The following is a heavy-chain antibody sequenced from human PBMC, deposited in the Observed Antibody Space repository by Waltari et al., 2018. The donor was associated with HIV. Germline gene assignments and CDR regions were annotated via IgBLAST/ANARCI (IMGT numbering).Heavy chain of an antibody. CDR2: ISYDGSNK. CDR3: AKDRHGVTIYGMDV. J-gene: IGHJ6*02. D-gene: IGHD4-17*01. CDR1: GFHFSSNG. V-gene: IGHV3-30*18. Sequence: QVRLVESVAGVVQPGGSLRLSSAASGFHFSSNGIHWVRQAPGKGLEWVVVISYDGSNKYYADSVKGRFTISRDNSKNTLYLQMNSLRAEDTAVYYCAKDRHGVTIYGMDVWGQGTTVTVSS.